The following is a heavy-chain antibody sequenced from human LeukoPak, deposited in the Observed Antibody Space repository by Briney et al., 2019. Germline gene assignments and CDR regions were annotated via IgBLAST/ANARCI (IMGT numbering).Heavy chain of an antibody. D-gene: IGHD6-13*01. V-gene: IGHV3-30*04. CDR1: GFSFSNYA. CDR2: ISYDGSNK. J-gene: IGHJ4*02. Sequence: GRSLRLSCAASGFSFSNYAMHWVRQAPGKGLEWVAVISYDGSNKYYADSVKGRFTISRDNSKNTLYLQMNSLRAEDTAVYYCARDSSSSWSFDYWGQGTLVTVSS. CDR3: ARDSSSSWSFDY.